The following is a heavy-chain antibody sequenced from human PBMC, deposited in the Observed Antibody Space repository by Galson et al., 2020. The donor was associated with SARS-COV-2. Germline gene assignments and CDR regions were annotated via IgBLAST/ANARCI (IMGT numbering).Heavy chain of an antibody. V-gene: IGHV4-4*07. D-gene: IGHD2-2*01. CDR1: GGSISSYY. J-gene: IGHJ4*02. CDR3: ARETPTALTSHFDY. Sequence: SANLSLTCTVSGGSISSYYWSWLRQPAGKGLEWIGRIYTSGSTNYNPSLKSRVTMSVDTSKNQFSLKLSSVTAADTAVYYCARETPTALTSHFDYWGQGTLVTVSS. CDR2: IYTSGST.